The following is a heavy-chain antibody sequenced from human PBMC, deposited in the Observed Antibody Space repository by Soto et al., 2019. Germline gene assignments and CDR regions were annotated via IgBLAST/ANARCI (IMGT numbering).Heavy chain of an antibody. CDR1: GGTFSSYT. V-gene: IGHV1-69*02. CDR3: VFFSVVGGYGFDP. J-gene: IGHJ5*02. D-gene: IGHD2-21*01. CDR2: IIPILGIA. Sequence: QVQLVQSGAEVKKPGSSVKVSCKASGGTFSSYTISWVRQAPGQGLEWMGRIIPILGIANYAQKFQGRVTLTPDQPTSTEYKELSSLRHDDSGRYDCVFFSVVGGYGFDPRGQGTL.